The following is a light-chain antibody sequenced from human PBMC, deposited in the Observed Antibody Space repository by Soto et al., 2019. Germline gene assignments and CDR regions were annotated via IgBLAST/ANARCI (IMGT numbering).Light chain of an antibody. CDR2: DVN. V-gene: IGLV2-11*01. J-gene: IGLJ3*02. CDR1: TSDVGVYNY. CDR3: CSYAGTHTWV. Sequence: QSALTQPRSVSGSPGQSVTISCTGTTSDVGVYNYVSWYQQHPGKAPKFMIYDVNKRPSGVPGRFSGSKSGNTASLTISGLQAEDEADYYCCSYAGTHTWVFGGGTQLTVL.